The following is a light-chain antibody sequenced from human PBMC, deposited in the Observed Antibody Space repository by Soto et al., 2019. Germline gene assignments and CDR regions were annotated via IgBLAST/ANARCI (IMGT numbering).Light chain of an antibody. J-gene: IGLJ2*01. Sequence: QSALTQPASVSGSPGQSITISCSGTSSDVGAYDFVSWYQQHPGKAPKLMLFEVSNRPSGVSNRFSGSKSGNMASLTISGLQAEDEAHYYCSAYTTNAALVVFGGGTMLTVL. CDR3: SAYTTNAALVV. V-gene: IGLV2-14*01. CDR1: SSDVGAYDF. CDR2: EVS.